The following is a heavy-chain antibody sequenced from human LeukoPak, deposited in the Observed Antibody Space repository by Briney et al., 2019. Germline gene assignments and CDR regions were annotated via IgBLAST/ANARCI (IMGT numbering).Heavy chain of an antibody. J-gene: IGHJ6*02. CDR1: GGSISSYY. D-gene: IGHD3-22*01. Sequence: SETLSLTCTVSGGSISSYYWSWIRQPPGKGLEWTGYVYYSGSTNYNPSLKSRVTISVDTSKNQFSLKLSSVTAADTAVYYCARYGSGNYYDSSGYYNPLHYYYYYYGMDVWGQGTTVTVSS. V-gene: IGHV4-59*08. CDR2: VYYSGST. CDR3: ARYGSGNYYDSSGYYNPLHYYYYYYGMDV.